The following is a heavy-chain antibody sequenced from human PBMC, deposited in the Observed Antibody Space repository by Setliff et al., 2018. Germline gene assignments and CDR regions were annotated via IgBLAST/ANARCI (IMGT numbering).Heavy chain of an antibody. CDR2: INHSGST. V-gene: IGHV4-34*01. CDR1: GGSISSYY. CDR3: AREYYYARSRNFDY. Sequence: SETLSLTCNVSGGSISSYYWTWIRQPPGKGLEWIGEINHSGSTNYNQSLKSRVTLSVDTSKNQFSLRLTSVTAADTAVYYCAREYYYARSRNFDYWGQGTLVTVSS. J-gene: IGHJ4*02. D-gene: IGHD3-22*01.